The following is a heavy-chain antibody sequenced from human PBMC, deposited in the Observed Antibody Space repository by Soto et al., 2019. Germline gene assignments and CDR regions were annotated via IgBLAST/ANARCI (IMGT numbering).Heavy chain of an antibody. CDR1: GDSISSGGYY. CDR2: IYYSGSP. CDR3: ASRIAAAGNYYYYGLDV. Sequence: QVQLQESGPGLVKPSQTLSLTCTVSGDSISSGGYYWSWIRQHPGKGLEWIGYIYYSGSPYYNPSLKGRVTISVDTSKKQFSLKLSSVTAADTAVYYCASRIAAAGNYYYYGLDVWGQGTTVTVSS. J-gene: IGHJ6*02. V-gene: IGHV4-31*03. D-gene: IGHD6-13*01.